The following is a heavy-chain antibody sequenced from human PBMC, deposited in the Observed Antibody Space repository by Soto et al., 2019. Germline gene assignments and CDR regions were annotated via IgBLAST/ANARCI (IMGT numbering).Heavy chain of an antibody. J-gene: IGHJ4*02. CDR2: ISYDGSNK. V-gene: IGHV3-30*18. Sequence: HPGGSLRLSCAASGFTFSSYGMHWVRQAPGKGLEWVAVISYDGSNKYYADSVKGRFTISRDNSKNTLYLQMNSLRAEDTAVYYCAKDPMAIDSSSYYFDYWGQGTLVTVSS. D-gene: IGHD3-22*01. CDR3: AKDPMAIDSSSYYFDY. CDR1: GFTFSSYG.